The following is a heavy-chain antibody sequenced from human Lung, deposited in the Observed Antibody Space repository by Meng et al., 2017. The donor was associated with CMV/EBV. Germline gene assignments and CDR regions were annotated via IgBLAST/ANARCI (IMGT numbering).Heavy chain of an antibody. Sequence: GGSLRLSCAASGFSFSSYGMQWVRQAPGKGLEWVAFIRYDGSNKYYVDSVKGRFTISRDNSKNMLYLQMNSLRVADTAVYYCAKDDSAYFDFRSGYSTPPDYWXQG. CDR3: AKDDSAYFDFRSGYSTPPDY. CDR1: GFSFSSYG. J-gene: IGHJ4*02. V-gene: IGHV3-30*02. CDR2: IRYDGSNK. D-gene: IGHD3-3*01.